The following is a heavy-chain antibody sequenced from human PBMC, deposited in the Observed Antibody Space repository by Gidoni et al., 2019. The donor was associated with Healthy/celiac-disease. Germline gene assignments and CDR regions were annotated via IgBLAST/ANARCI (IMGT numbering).Heavy chain of an antibody. CDR3: ARVTYDFWSGYYTDFDY. Sequence: QVQLVQSGAEVQKPGASVKFSCKASGYTFTSYGISWVRQAPVQGLEWMGWISAYNGNTNYAQKLQGRVTMTTDTSTSTAYMELRSLRSDDTAVYYCARVTYDFWSGYYTDFDYWGQGTLVTVSS. J-gene: IGHJ4*02. CDR2: ISAYNGNT. D-gene: IGHD3-3*01. CDR1: GYTFTSYG. V-gene: IGHV1-18*01.